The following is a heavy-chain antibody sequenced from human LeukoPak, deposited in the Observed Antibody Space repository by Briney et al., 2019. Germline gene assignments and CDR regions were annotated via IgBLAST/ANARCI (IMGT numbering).Heavy chain of an antibody. Sequence: TGGSLRLSCEASGLIFSDYWMHWVRQGPGKGLEWVSRIKTDGSEASYGDSVKDRFVISRDNSQSMLFLQMNNLRADDAATYFCVRGVGPYGGSPGADWGQGTLVIVSS. J-gene: IGHJ4*02. CDR2: IKTDGSEA. CDR1: GLIFSDYW. D-gene: IGHD1-26*01. CDR3: VRGVGPYGGSPGAD. V-gene: IGHV3-74*01.